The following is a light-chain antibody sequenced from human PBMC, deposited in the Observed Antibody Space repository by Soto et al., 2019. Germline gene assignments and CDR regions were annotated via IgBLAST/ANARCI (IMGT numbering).Light chain of an antibody. CDR1: SSDVGSYNL. CDR2: EGS. CDR3: CSYAGRHWV. V-gene: IGLV2-23*01. J-gene: IGLJ3*02. Sequence: QSALTQPASVSGSPGQSITISCTGTSSDVGSYNLVSWYQQHPGKAPKLMIYEGSKRPSGVSNRFSGSKSGNTASLTISGLQAEDEADYCCCSYAGRHWVFGGGTKLTVL.